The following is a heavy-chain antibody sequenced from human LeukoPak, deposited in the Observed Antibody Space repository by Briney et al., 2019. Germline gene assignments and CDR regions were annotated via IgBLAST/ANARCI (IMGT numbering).Heavy chain of an antibody. CDR1: GFTFSNDW. D-gene: IGHD2-21*01. CDR3: ARLSYWVFEI. J-gene: IGHJ3*02. V-gene: IGHV3-74*01. CDR2: INSDGSTT. Sequence: GGSLRLSCAASGFTFSNDWMHWVGPGPGKGLVWVSRINSDGSTTTYADSVKGRLTISRDNARNTLFLQMNSLRAEDASVYFCARLSYWVFEIWGQGRMVTVSS.